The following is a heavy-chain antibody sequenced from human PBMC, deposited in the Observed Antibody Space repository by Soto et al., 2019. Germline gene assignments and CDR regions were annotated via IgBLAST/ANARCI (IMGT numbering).Heavy chain of an antibody. Sequence: QVQLQESGPGLVKPSQTLSLTCTVSGGSISSGGYYWSWIRHHPGKGLEWIGYIYYSGSTYYNRSLKRRDTISGEPSKNPFSLKMSSVTAADTAVYYCARSGYSYGPHPLLYWGQGTLVTVSS. D-gene: IGHD5-18*01. CDR3: ARSGYSYGPHPLLY. CDR1: GGSISSGGYY. J-gene: IGHJ4*02. V-gene: IGHV4-31*03. CDR2: IYYSGST.